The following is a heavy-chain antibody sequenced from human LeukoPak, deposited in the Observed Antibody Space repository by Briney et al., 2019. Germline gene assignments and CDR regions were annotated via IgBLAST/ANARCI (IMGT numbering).Heavy chain of an antibody. D-gene: IGHD4-23*01. Sequence: GESLKISCKGSGYSFTSYWIGWGRQMPGKGLEWRGIIYPGDSDTRYSPSFQGQVPISADKYISTAYLQWSSLKASDTAMYYCARLPTVADDAFDIWGQGTMVTVSS. V-gene: IGHV5-51*01. CDR2: IYPGDSDT. CDR1: GYSFTSYW. CDR3: ARLPTVADDAFDI. J-gene: IGHJ3*02.